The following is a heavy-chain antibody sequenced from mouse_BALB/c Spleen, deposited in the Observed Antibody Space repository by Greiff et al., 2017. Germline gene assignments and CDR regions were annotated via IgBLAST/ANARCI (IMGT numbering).Heavy chain of an antibody. CDR3: AREGGHPSYAMGY. D-gene: IGHD6-1*01. CDR1: GYTFTDYA. Sequence: QVQLQQSGAELVRPGVSVKISCKGSGYTFTDYAMHWVKQSHAKSLEWIGVISTYYGDASYNQKFKGKATMTVDKSSSTAYMELARLTSEDSAIYYCAREGGHPSYAMGYWGQGTSVTVSS. V-gene: IGHV1S137*01. CDR2: ISTYYGDA. J-gene: IGHJ4*01.